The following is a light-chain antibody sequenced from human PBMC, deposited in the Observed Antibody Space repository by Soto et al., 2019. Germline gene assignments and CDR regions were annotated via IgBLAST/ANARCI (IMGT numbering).Light chain of an antibody. Sequence: DIEMTQSPLSLPVSPGEPASISCSSSQGLLHIFGYYYFAWYLQKPGQSPQLPIYLASNRAYGVSSRISGSGSGTDFTLNISSVEAEDVGVYYCMDVLKTALTFGKGTKLEIK. CDR3: MDVLKTALT. V-gene: IGKV2-28*01. CDR1: QGLLHIFGYYY. CDR2: LAS. J-gene: IGKJ2*01.